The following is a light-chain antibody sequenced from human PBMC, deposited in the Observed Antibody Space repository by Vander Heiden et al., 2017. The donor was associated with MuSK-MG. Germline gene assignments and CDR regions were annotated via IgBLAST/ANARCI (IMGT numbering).Light chain of an antibody. V-gene: IGKV1-9*01. CDR1: QGISSY. Sequence: IQLTQSPSSLSASVGDRVTITCRASQGISSYLAWYQQTPGKAPKLLIYAASTLQSGVPSRFSGSGSGTDFTLTISSLQPEDFATYYCQQLNSYPRTFGGGTKVEIK. J-gene: IGKJ4*02. CDR3: QQLNSYPRT. CDR2: AAS.